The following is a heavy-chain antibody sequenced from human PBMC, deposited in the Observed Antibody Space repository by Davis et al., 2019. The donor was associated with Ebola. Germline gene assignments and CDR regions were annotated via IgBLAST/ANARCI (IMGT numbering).Heavy chain of an antibody. Sequence: MPSETLSLTCTVANDSIGSSIYYWGWIRQPPGKGLEWIGSIYSSGSTYYNPSLKSRVAISVDTSENHFSLKLSSVTAADTAVYYCARHMGYYDFWSGYSTWGFDPWGQGTLVTVSS. CDR2: IYSSGST. CDR1: NDSIGSSIYY. J-gene: IGHJ5*02. CDR3: ARHMGYYDFWSGYSTWGFDP. V-gene: IGHV4-39*01. D-gene: IGHD3-3*01.